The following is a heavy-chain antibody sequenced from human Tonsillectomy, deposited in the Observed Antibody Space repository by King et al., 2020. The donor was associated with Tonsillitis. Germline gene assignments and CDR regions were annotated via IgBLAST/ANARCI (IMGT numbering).Heavy chain of an antibody. Sequence: QLVQSGGGVVQPGRSLRLSCAASGFTFSSHAIHWVRQAPGKGLEWVAFISYDGSTKYYADSVKGRFTISRDNSKNTVYLQMNSLRPEDTAVYFCARDLIERFSLDYWGQGTLVTVSS. CDR2: ISYDGSTK. D-gene: IGHD2-21*01. J-gene: IGHJ4*02. V-gene: IGHV3-30*04. CDR1: GFTFSSHA. CDR3: ARDLIERFSLDY.